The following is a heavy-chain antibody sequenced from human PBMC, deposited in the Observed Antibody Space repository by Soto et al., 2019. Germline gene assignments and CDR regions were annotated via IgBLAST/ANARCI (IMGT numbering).Heavy chain of an antibody. CDR2: ITPYNGNT. CDR3: ARISARRNDFDV. Sequence: QVQLVQSGAEVKNPGASVKVSCQASNYLFGAFGISWVRQAPGQGLEWMGWITPYNGNTHYAEKLQDRVTMTADKSTTTAYMAVRRLTSDDTAVYFCARISARRNDFDVWGQGTVVTVSS. V-gene: IGHV1-18*01. J-gene: IGHJ3*01. CDR1: NYLFGAFG.